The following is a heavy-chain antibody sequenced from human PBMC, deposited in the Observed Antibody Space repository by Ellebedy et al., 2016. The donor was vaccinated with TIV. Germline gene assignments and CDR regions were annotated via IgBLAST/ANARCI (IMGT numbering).Heavy chain of an antibody. D-gene: IGHD1-26*01. CDR1: GYTFSDNY. CDR2: INPNTGAT. V-gene: IGHV1-2*02. Sequence: AASVKVSCKGFGYTFSDNYIHWVRQAPGQGLEWMAWINPNTGATNYAENFQGRVTITRDASLRTVYMELRRLTGDDTAVYYCGRVGFDGTYAGIDYWGQGTLVTVSS. J-gene: IGHJ4*02. CDR3: GRVGFDGTYAGIDY.